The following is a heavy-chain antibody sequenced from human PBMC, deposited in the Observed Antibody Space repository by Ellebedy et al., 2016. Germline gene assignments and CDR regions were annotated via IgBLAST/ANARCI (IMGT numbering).Heavy chain of an antibody. V-gene: IGHV3-69-1*01. D-gene: IGHD2-8*01. Sequence: GESLKISXKTSGVAFHDNAINRLRQAPGRGPAWVPYISGTNVEFYADSVRGRFSISRENAKKSVYLDMVSLRVDDTAVYYCGKDLPNWAIDYWGQGVLVTVSS. CDR2: ISGTNVE. CDR1: GVAFHDNA. CDR3: GKDLPNWAIDY. J-gene: IGHJ4*02.